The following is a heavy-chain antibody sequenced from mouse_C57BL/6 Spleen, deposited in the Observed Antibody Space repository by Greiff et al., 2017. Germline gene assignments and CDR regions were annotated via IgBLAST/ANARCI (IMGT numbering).Heavy chain of an antibody. CDR3: AREEIYYAMDD. Sequence: QVKLMQSGAELVRPGASVKMSCTASGFTFTSYTMPWVHQRPGQGLEWIAPINPGSGYTNYHQKFKGKFTLTADKSSSTRYLQLSSLKSEDSAVYYCAREEIYYAMDDWGQGTSVTVSS. V-gene: IGHV1-4*01. CDR2: INPGSGYT. J-gene: IGHJ4*01. CDR1: GFTFTSYT.